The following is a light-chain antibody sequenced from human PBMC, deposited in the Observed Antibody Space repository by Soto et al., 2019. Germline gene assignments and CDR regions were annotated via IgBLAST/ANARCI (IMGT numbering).Light chain of an antibody. CDR3: QSYSSSPSGWV. CDR1: SSNIGAGYD. V-gene: IGLV1-40*01. Sequence: QSVLTQPPSVSGAPGQRVTISCTGSSSNIGAGYDVHWYQQLPGTAPKLLIFGSSNRPSGVPDRFSGSKSGASASLAITGLQAEDEADYYCQSYSSSPSGWVFGGGTKLTVL. CDR2: GSS. J-gene: IGLJ3*02.